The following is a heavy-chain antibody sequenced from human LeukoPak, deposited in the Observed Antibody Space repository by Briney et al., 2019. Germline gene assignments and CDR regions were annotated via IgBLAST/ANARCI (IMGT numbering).Heavy chain of an antibody. J-gene: IGHJ4*02. CDR3: ARSQGGYYYDSSGPPYYFDY. CDR2: ISYDGSNK. CDR1: GFTFSSYA. Sequence: GGSLRLSCAPSGFTFSSYAMHWVRQAPGKGLGWVAVISYDGSNKYYADSVKGRFTISRDNSKNTLYLQMNSLRAEDTAVYYCARSQGGYYYDSSGPPYYFDYWGQGTLVTVSS. D-gene: IGHD3-22*01. V-gene: IGHV3-30-3*01.